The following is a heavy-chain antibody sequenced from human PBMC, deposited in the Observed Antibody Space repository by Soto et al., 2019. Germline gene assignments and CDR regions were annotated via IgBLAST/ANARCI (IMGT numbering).Heavy chain of an antibody. V-gene: IGHV4-4*07. CDR2: IYSSGSN. CDR3: ARGYESGYTFGHDL. CDR1: GDSISSTY. Sequence: SETLSLTCTVSGDSISSTYWSWIRQPAGRGLEWIGRIYSSGSNNYNPSLESRVTMSVDTSKNQFSLTLRSVTAADTAVYFCARGYESGYTFGHDLWGQGTLVTVSS. J-gene: IGHJ5*02. D-gene: IGHD3-3*01.